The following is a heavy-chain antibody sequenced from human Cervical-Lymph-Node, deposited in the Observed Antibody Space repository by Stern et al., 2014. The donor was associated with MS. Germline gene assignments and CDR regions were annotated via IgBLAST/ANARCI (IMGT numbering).Heavy chain of an antibody. J-gene: IGHJ6*02. V-gene: IGHV1-45*02. CDR1: GDTFTYRY. CDR3: VAWSRGMDV. CDR2: LIPASGNT. Sequence: VQLEESGAEVKKTGSSVRLSCKASGDTFTYRYLHWVRHAPGQALEWMGWLIPASGNTDYAQNFTDRVNITRDASYNTAHLELNSLTSEDTAIYYCVAWSRGMDVWGQGTTVTVSS. D-gene: IGHD2-8*02.